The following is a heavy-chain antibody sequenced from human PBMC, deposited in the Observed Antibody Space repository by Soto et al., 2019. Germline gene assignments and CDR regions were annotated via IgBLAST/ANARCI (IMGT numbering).Heavy chain of an antibody. Sequence: PGGSLRLSCAASGFTFSSYAMSWVRQAPGKGLEWVSAISGSGGSTYYADSVKGRFTISRDNSKNTLYLQMNSLRAEDTAVYYCARGRAVAATWGYYYGMDVWGQGTTVTVSS. J-gene: IGHJ6*02. CDR2: ISGSGGST. D-gene: IGHD2-15*01. CDR3: ARGRAVAATWGYYYGMDV. V-gene: IGHV3-23*01. CDR1: GFTFSSYA.